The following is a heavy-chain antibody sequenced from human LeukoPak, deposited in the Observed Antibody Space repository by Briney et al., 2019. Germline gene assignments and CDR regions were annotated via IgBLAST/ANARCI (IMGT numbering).Heavy chain of an antibody. CDR2: ISGSGNTT. Sequence: GGSLRLSCAASQFTFSNYAMSWVRQAPGKGLEWVSAISGSGNTTYFGDSVTGRFTISRDNSKNTVYLQMNSLSAEDTAVYYCARDYYYYGMDVWGQGTTVTVSS. CDR1: QFTFSNYA. V-gene: IGHV3-23*01. J-gene: IGHJ6*02. CDR3: ARDYYYYGMDV.